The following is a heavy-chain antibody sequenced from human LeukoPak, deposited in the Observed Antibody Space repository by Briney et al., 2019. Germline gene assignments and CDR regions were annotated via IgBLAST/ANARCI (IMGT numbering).Heavy chain of an antibody. CDR1: GGSVNTISSY. D-gene: IGHD2-2*01. CDR2: VYYRGNT. V-gene: IGHV4-39*01. J-gene: IGHJ5*02. Sequence: PSETLSLTCTVSGGSVNTISSYWGWIRQPPGKGMEWIGTVYYRGNTYFNPTLRSQLTISLDTSKNQFSLKVTSVTAADTAIYYCVRRRDCTSSSCYSGYFDPWGQGTLVTVS. CDR3: VRRRDCTSSSCYSGYFDP.